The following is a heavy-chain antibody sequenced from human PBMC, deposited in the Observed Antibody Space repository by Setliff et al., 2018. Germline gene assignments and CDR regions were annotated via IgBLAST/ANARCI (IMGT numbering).Heavy chain of an antibody. CDR1: GHPFITFG. V-gene: IGHV1-18*01. CDR3: AYDSSGYYPGY. J-gene: IGHJ4*02. Sequence: ASVKVSCKASGHPFITFGISWVRQAPGQGLEWMGWISAYSDDTKYAEKFQGRVTMTMDTSTGTAYMELRSLRSDDTAVYICAYDSSGYYPGYWGQGTLVTVSS. CDR2: ISAYSDDT. D-gene: IGHD3-22*01.